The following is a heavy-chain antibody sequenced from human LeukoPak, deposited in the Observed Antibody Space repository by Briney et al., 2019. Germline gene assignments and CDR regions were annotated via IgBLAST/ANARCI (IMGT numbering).Heavy chain of an antibody. Sequence: SETLSLTCAVYGGSFSGYYWSWIRQPPGKGLEWIGEINHSGSTNYNPSLKSRVTISVDTSKNQFSLKLSSVTAADTAVYYCARGPVTTVTTSAFDIWGQGTMVTVSS. J-gene: IGHJ3*02. CDR3: ARGPVTTVTTSAFDI. CDR1: GGSFSGYY. CDR2: INHSGST. D-gene: IGHD4-17*01. V-gene: IGHV4-34*01.